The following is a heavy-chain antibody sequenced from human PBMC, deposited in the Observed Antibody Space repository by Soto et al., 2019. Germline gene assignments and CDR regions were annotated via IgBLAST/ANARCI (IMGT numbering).Heavy chain of an antibody. CDR1: GFTFSDYY. CDR3: ATGAGGNYYGCGP. V-gene: IGHV3-11*01. D-gene: IGHD3-10*01. CDR2: ISSGGTTI. J-gene: IGHJ5*02. Sequence: GGSRRLSCAASGFTFSDYYMSWIRQAPGKGLEWVSYISSGGTTIYYADSVKGRFTISRDDAKYSLYLQMNSLRAEDTAVSFCATGAGGNYYGCGPCGKGTRGRASS.